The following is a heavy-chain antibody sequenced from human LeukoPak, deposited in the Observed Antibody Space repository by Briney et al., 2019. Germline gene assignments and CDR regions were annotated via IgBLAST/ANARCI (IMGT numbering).Heavy chain of an antibody. CDR2: IKQDGSEK. V-gene: IGHV3-7*01. CDR1: GFTFSSYW. J-gene: IGHJ4*02. CDR3: ARGRCSSTSCFFDY. D-gene: IGHD2-2*01. Sequence: GGSLRLSCAASGFTFSSYWMSWVRQAPGKGLEWVANIKQDGSEKYYVDSVKGRFTISRDNAKNSLSLRMNSLRAEDTAVYYCARGRCSSTSCFFDYWGQGTLVTVSS.